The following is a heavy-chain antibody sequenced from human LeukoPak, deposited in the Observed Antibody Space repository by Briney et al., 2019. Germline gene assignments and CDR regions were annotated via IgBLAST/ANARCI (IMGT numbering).Heavy chain of an antibody. Sequence: GASVKVSCKASGYTFTSYGISWVRQAPGQGLEWMGWISAYNGNTNYAQKLQGRVTMTTDTSTSTAYMELRSLRSDDTAVYYCARAQQLVRRYDSLGFDPWGQGTLVTVSS. CDR2: ISAYNGNT. J-gene: IGHJ5*02. CDR3: ARAQQLVRRYDSLGFDP. CDR1: GYTFTSYG. D-gene: IGHD6-13*01. V-gene: IGHV1-18*01.